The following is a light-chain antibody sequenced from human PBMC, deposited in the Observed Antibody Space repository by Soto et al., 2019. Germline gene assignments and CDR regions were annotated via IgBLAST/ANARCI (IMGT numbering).Light chain of an antibody. CDR3: QQRSNWPPV. CDR2: DAS. J-gene: IGKJ4*01. V-gene: IGKV3-11*01. Sequence: EIVSTQSPATLSLSPGERATLSCRASQSVSSYLAWYQQKPGQAPRLLIYDASNRATGIPARFSGSGSGTDFTLTISSLEPEDFAVYYCQQRSNWPPVFGGGTKVDIK. CDR1: QSVSSY.